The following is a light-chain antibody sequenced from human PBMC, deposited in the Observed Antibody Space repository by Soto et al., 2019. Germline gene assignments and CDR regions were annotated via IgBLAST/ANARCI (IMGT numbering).Light chain of an antibody. CDR1: QSISTW. CDR2: RAS. CDR3: QQFNNYIT. V-gene: IGKV1-5*03. J-gene: IGKJ5*01. Sequence: DIQMTQSPSTLSASVGDRLTITCRASQSISTWLAWYQQKPGKAPKLLIYRASSLQSGVPSRFSGSGSGTEFTLTISSLQPEDFATYYCQQFNNYITFGQGTRLEIK.